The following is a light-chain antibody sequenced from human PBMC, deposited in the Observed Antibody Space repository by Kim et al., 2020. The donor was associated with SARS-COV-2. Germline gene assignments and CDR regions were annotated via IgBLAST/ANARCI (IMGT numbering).Light chain of an antibody. CDR1: SGSIASNY. CDR3: QSYDSSIRV. J-gene: IGLJ3*02. CDR2: EDN. Sequence: NFMLTQPHSVSESPGKTVTTSCTRSSGSIASNYVQWYQQRPGSSPTTVIYEDNQRPSGVPDRFSGSIDSSSNSASLTISGLKTEDEADYYCQSYDSSIRVFGGGTKLTVL. V-gene: IGLV6-57*01.